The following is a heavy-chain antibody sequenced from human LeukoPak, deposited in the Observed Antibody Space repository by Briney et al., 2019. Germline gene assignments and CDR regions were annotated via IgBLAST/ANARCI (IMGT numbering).Heavy chain of an antibody. V-gene: IGHV1-2*02. D-gene: IGHD3-16*01. CDR3: ARVRVGEDLDY. J-gene: IGHJ4*02. CDR2: INPNSGGT. CDR1: GYTFTGYY. Sequence: GDSVNVSCKASGYTFTGYYMHWVRQAPGQGLEWMGWINPNSGGTNYAQKFQGRVTMTRDASISAAYMELSRLTSDDTAVYYCARVRVGEDLDYWGQGALVTVSS.